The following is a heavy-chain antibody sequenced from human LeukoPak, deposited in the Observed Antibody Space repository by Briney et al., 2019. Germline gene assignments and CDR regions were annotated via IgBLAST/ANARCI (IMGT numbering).Heavy chain of an antibody. Sequence: SETLSLTCAVSGYSISSGYYWGWIRQPPGKGLEWIGSIYHSGSTYYNPSLKSRVTISVDTSKNQFSLKLSSVTAADTAVYYCARAGWENDCWGQGTLVTVSS. CDR2: IYHSGST. CDR3: ARAGWENDC. D-gene: IGHD6-19*01. J-gene: IGHJ4*02. V-gene: IGHV4-38-2*01. CDR1: GYSISSGYY.